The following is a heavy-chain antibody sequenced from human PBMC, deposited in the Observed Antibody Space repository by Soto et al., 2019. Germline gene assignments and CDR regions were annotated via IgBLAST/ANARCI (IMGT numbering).Heavy chain of an antibody. CDR1: GYTFSSYG. J-gene: IGHJ5*01. CDR3: ARGPRKYTSGWVPDS. D-gene: IGHD6-19*01. CDR2: ISAYNGNA. V-gene: IGHV1-18*01. Sequence: QIQLVQSGAEVKKPGASVKVSCKASGYTFSSYGITWVRQAPGQGLEWMGWISAYNGNANYAQKLQGRVTMTTDTSTSTAYMELRSLRSDDTAVYYCARGPRKYTSGWVPDSCGQGTLVTVSS.